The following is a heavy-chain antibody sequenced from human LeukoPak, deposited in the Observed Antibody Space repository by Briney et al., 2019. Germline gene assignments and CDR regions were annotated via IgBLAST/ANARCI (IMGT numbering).Heavy chain of an antibody. V-gene: IGHV3-11*04. J-gene: IGHJ4*02. CDR1: GFTFSDYY. D-gene: IGHD3-22*01. CDR3: ARDRRAYDSSGYYYTPLGPHYFDY. CDR2: ISSSGSTI. Sequence: GGSLRLSCAASGFTFSDYYMSWVRQAPGKGLEWVSYISSSGSTIYYADSVKGRFTISRDNAKNSLYLQMNSLRAEDTAVYYCARDRRAYDSSGYYYTPLGPHYFDYWGQGTLVTVSS.